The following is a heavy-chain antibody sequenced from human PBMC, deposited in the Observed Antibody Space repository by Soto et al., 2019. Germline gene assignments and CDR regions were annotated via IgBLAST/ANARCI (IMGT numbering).Heavy chain of an antibody. D-gene: IGHD6-19*01. V-gene: IGHV4-59*01. CDR1: GGSISSYY. Sequence: SETLSLTCTVPGGSISSYYWSWIRQPPGKGLEWIGYIYYSGSTNYNPSLKSRVTISVDTSKNQFSLKLSSVTAADTAVYYCARTPGYSSGWYRYYYYGMDVWGQGTTVTVSS. CDR3: ARTPGYSSGWYRYYYYGMDV. J-gene: IGHJ6*02. CDR2: IYYSGST.